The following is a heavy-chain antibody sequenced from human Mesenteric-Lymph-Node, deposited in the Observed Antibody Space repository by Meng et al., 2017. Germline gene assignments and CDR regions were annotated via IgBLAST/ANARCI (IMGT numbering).Heavy chain of an antibody. CDR2: IYHSGST. CDR1: GGYISSSNW. Sequence: LLEAGPGLVKPSGPLPLTCAVSGGYISSSNWWSWVRQPPGKGLEWIGEIYHSGSTNYNPSLKSRVTISVDKSKNQFSLKLSSVTAADTAVYYCARVVTALWGYYFDYWGQGTLVTVSS. D-gene: IGHD2-21*02. V-gene: IGHV4-4*02. CDR3: ARVVTALWGYYFDY. J-gene: IGHJ4*02.